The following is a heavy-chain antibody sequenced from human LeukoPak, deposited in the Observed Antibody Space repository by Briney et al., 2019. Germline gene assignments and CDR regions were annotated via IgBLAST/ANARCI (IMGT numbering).Heavy chain of an antibody. V-gene: IGHV1-2*02. CDR1: GYTFTGYF. Sequence: ASVKVSCKASGYTFTGYFIHWVRQAPGQGLEWMGWINPNSGGTNYAQKFQGRVTMTRDTSISTAYMELSRLRSDDTAVYYCARDPLEYKLGYCSGGSCQTPWGQGTLVTVSS. D-gene: IGHD2-15*01. J-gene: IGHJ4*02. CDR3: ARDPLEYKLGYCSGGSCQTP. CDR2: INPNSGGT.